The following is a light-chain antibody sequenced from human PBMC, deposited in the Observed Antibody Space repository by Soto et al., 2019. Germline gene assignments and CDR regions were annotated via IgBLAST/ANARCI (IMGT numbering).Light chain of an antibody. Sequence: EIVLTQSPGTLSLSPGERATLSCRASQSVSSSYLAWYQQKPGQAPRLLIYGASSRATGIPDRFSGSGSGTDFTLTISRLEPGDFALYYCQEYGSSRTFGQGTKV. V-gene: IGKV3-20*01. CDR1: QSVSSSY. CDR3: QEYGSSRT. CDR2: GAS. J-gene: IGKJ1*01.